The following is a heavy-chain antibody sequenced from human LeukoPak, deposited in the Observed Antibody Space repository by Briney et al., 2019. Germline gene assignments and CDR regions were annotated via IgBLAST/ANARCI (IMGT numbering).Heavy chain of an antibody. J-gene: IGHJ4*02. V-gene: IGHV4-39*07. CDR1: GGSISSSSYY. CDR3: ARAYGSGKGVSFGY. D-gene: IGHD3-10*01. CDR2: IYYSGST. Sequence: SETLSLTCTVSGGSISSSSYYWGWIRQPPGKGLEWIGSIYYSGSTYYNPSLKSRVTISVDTSKNQFSLKLSSVTAADTAVYYCARAYGSGKGVSFGYWGQGTLVTVSS.